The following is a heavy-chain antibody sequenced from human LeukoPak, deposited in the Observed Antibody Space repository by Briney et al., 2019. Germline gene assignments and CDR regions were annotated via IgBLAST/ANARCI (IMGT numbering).Heavy chain of an antibody. CDR2: IYYSGST. J-gene: IGHJ2*01. Sequence: SETLSLTCTVSGGSISSGDYYWSWIRQPPGKGLEWIGYIYYSGSTYYNPSLKSRVTISVDTSKNQFSLKLSSVTAADTAVYYCARGHRLLSRYFDLWGRGTLVTVSS. D-gene: IGHD2/OR15-2a*01. CDR3: ARGHRLLSRYFDL. V-gene: IGHV4-30-4*01. CDR1: GGSISSGDYY.